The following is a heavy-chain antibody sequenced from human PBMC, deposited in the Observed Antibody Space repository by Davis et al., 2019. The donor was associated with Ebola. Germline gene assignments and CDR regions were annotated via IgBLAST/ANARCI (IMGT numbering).Heavy chain of an antibody. D-gene: IGHD1-26*01. CDR3: ARAYIATTVDY. V-gene: IGHV4-59*08. Sequence: SETLSLTCTVSGGSISSYYWSWIRQPPGKGLEWIGYIYYSGSTKYSPSLKSRVTISLDTSKNQFSLKLSSVTAADTAVYYCARAYIATTVDYWGQGTLVTVSS. J-gene: IGHJ4*02. CDR1: GGSISSYY. CDR2: IYYSGST.